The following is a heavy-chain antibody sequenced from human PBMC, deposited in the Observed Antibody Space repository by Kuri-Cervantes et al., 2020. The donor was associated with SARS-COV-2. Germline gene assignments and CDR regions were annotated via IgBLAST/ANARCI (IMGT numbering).Heavy chain of an antibody. CDR1: GFTFSSYS. CDR2: ISSSSSYI. D-gene: IGHD2-21*02. Sequence: GESLKISCAASGFTFSSYSMNWARQAPGKGLEWVSSISSSSSYIYYADSVKGRFTISRDNAKNSLYLQMNSLRAEDTAVYYCARAVVVTAMPFGYWGQGTLVTVSS. CDR3: ARAVVVTAMPFGY. J-gene: IGHJ4*02. V-gene: IGHV3-21*01.